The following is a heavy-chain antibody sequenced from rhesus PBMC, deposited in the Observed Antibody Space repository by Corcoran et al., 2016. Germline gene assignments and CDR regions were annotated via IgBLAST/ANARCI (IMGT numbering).Heavy chain of an antibody. CDR2: SYGSGGCT. CDR3: ARSDCSGIYCYGAGFDY. J-gene: IGHJ4*01. CDR1: GGSISDDYY. Sequence: QVQLQESGPGLVKPSETLSLTCAVSGGSISDDYYWSWIRQPPGKGLEWIGYSYGSGGCTNYNPSLKNRVTIAIDTSTNQFSLKLSSVTAADTAVYYCARSDCSGIYCYGAGFDYWGQGVLVTVSS. D-gene: IGHD2-27*01. V-gene: IGHV4-106*01.